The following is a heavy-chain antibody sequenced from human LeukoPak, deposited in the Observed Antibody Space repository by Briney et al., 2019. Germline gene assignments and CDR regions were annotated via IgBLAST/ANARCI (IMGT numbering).Heavy chain of an antibody. CDR1: GGSFSDYY. Sequence: LSLTCAVYGGSFSDYYMSWIRQAPGKGLEWVSYISSSGSTIYYADSVKGRFTISRDNAKNSLYLQMNSLRAEDTAVYYCARDPSSYYDILTGYYPRYYFDYWGQGTLVTVSS. D-gene: IGHD3-9*01. CDR3: ARDPSSYYDILTGYYPRYYFDY. V-gene: IGHV3-11*01. J-gene: IGHJ4*02. CDR2: ISSSGSTI.